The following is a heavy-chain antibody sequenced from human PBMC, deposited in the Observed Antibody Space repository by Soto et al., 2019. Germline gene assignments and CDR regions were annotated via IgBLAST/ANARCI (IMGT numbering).Heavy chain of an antibody. J-gene: IGHJ4*02. Sequence: TSETLSLTCGVYGGPFSGSLWNWIRQPPGKGLEWIGEINYSGVTNYNPSLKSRVAISVDTSKNQFSLKLSSVTAADTAIYYCARRPDGFDFWGQGTLVTVSS. CDR3: ARRPDGFDF. CDR2: INYSGVT. CDR1: GGPFSGSL. V-gene: IGHV4-34*01.